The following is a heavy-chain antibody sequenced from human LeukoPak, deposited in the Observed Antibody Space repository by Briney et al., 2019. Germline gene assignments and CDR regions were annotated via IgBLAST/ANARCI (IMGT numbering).Heavy chain of an antibody. CDR3: ARLVVGADTNYGMDV. CDR2: IYPGDSDT. V-gene: IGHV5-51*01. Sequence: GESLKISCKGSGYSFTSYWIGWVRQMPGKGLEWMGIIYPGDSDTRYSPSFQGQVTISADKSISTAYLQWSGLKASDTAMYYCARLVVGADTNYGMDVWGQGTTVTVSS. CDR1: GYSFTSYW. J-gene: IGHJ6*02. D-gene: IGHD1-26*01.